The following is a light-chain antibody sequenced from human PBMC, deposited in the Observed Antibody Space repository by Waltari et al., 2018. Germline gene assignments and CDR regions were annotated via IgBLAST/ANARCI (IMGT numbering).Light chain of an antibody. CDR3: RQYNNGWT. J-gene: IGKJ1*01. V-gene: IGKV3-15*01. Sequence: IVMTQSPATLSVSPGERATLSGRASQGVRSNLAWYQQKPGQAPRLFIYGSSTRATGIPARLSGRGSGTEFTLTISGLQSEDIAVYYRRQYNNGWTFGQGTKVEIK. CDR1: QGVRSN. CDR2: GSS.